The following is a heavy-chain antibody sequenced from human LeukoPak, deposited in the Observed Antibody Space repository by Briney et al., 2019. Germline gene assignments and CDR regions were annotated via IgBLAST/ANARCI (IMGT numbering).Heavy chain of an antibody. D-gene: IGHD2-15*01. J-gene: IGHJ2*01. CDR1: GFTFSIYS. CDR3: ARDRAAPTWFFDL. Sequence: GGSLRLSCAASGFTFSIYSMNWVRQAPGEGLEWLSYISADSNAIYYADSVKARFTISRDNAKTSLYLQMNTLRDEDTAVYCCARDRAAPTWFFDLWGRGTLVLVSS. CDR2: ISADSNAI. V-gene: IGHV3-48*02.